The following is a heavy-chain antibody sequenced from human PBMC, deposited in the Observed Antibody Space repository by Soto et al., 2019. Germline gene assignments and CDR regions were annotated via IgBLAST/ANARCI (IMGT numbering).Heavy chain of an antibody. Sequence: SGPTLVNPTETLTLTCTVSGFSLTTGKMGVSWIRQPPGKALEWLAHIFSDNKRSYSTSLQGRLTISKDTSGSQVVLSMTNVDPVDTATYYCARMKVDSYQFYYAMDVWGQGTTVTVSS. D-gene: IGHD3-9*01. CDR1: GFSLTTGKMG. CDR3: ARMKVDSYQFYYAMDV. CDR2: IFSDNKR. J-gene: IGHJ6*02. V-gene: IGHV2-26*01.